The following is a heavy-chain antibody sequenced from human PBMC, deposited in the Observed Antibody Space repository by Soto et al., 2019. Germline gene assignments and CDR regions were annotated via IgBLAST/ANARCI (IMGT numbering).Heavy chain of an antibody. CDR1: GGSFSGSFSGYY. D-gene: IGHD3-10*01. CDR2: INFSGNT. V-gene: IGHV4-34*01. J-gene: IGHJ4*02. CDR3: ARRMGSGRYYFDS. Sequence: QVQLQQWGTGLLKPSETLSLTCAVYGGSFSGSFSGYYWSWIRQSPGKGLEWIGEINFSGNTNYNPTLKSRFTISVDTSKNQFSLKVNSVTAADTAVFYCARRMGSGRYYFDSWGQGILVTVSS.